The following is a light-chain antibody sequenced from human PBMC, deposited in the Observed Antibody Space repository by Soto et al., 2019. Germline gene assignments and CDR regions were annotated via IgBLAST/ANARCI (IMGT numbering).Light chain of an antibody. Sequence: DIQMTQSPSTLSAYVGDRVSVTCRSSQSIGNWLAWCQQKPGRAPNLLIYDASSLQSGVPSRFSGSASGTEFTLTISSLQPDDFATYYCQQYKSYWTFGQGTKVDIK. J-gene: IGKJ1*01. CDR2: DAS. V-gene: IGKV1-5*01. CDR1: QSIGNW. CDR3: QQYKSYWT.